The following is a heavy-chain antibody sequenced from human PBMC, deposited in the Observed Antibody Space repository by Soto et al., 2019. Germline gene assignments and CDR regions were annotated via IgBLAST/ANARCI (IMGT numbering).Heavy chain of an antibody. CDR1: GGSFSGYY. V-gene: IGHV4-34*01. Sequence: SETLSLTCAVYGGSFSGYYWSWIRQPPGKGLEWIGEINHSGSTNYNPSLKSRVTISVDTSKNQFSLKLSSVTAADTAVYYCARGYYDFWSGYTNYYYYGMDVWGQGTTVTVS. CDR2: INHSGST. D-gene: IGHD3-3*01. CDR3: ARGYYDFWSGYTNYYYYGMDV. J-gene: IGHJ6*02.